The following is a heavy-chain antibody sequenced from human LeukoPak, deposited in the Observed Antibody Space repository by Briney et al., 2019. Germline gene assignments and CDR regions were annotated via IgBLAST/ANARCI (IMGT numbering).Heavy chain of an antibody. D-gene: IGHD3-10*01. Sequence: SETLSLTCTVSGGSISSGGYYWSWIRQHPGKGLEWIGYIYYSGSTYYNPSLKSRVTISVDTSKNQFSLKLSSVTAADTAVYYCARDLGRPGLIDYWGQGTLVTVSS. CDR2: IYYSGST. V-gene: IGHV4-31*03. CDR3: ARDLGRPGLIDY. CDR1: GGSISSGGYY. J-gene: IGHJ4*02.